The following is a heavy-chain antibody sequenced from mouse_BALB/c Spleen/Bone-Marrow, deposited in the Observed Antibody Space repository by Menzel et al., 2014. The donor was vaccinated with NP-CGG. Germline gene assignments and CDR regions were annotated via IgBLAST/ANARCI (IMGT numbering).Heavy chain of an antibody. CDR1: GFNIKDTY. CDR3: APYYYGSSSFAY. CDR2: IDPANGNT. V-gene: IGHV14-3*02. D-gene: IGHD1-1*01. Sequence: VQLKHSGAELVKPGASVKLSCTASGFNIKDTYMHWVKQRPEQGLEWIGRIDPANGNTKYDPKFQGKATITADTSSNTAYLQLSSLTSEDPAVYYCAPYYYGSSSFAYWGHGTLVTVSA. J-gene: IGHJ3*01.